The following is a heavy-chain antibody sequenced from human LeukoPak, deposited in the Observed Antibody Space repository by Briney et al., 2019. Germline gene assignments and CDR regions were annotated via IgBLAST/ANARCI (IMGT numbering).Heavy chain of an antibody. CDR1: GFSFSSYG. Sequence: PGGSLRLSCAASGFSFSSYGMHWVRQAPGKGLEWAAVISYDGSKKYYADSVKGRFTISRDNSKNTLYLQMSNLRAEDAAVYFCARGGGLDVWGQGATVTVSS. V-gene: IGHV3-30*03. CDR2: ISYDGSKK. D-gene: IGHD3-16*01. J-gene: IGHJ6*02. CDR3: ARGGGLDV.